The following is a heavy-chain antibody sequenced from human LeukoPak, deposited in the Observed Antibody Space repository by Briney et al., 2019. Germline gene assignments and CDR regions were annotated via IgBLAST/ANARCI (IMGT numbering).Heavy chain of an antibody. D-gene: IGHD3-16*02. CDR2: IYTSGST. V-gene: IGHV4-4*07. J-gene: IGHJ3*02. Sequence: SETLSLTCTVSGGSISSYYWSWIRQPAGKGLEWIGRIYTSGSTNYNPSLKSRVTMSVDTSENQFSLKLSSVTAADTAVYYCASYPRGVIVSADDAFDIWGQGTMVTVSS. CDR3: ASYPRGVIVSADDAFDI. CDR1: GGSISSYY.